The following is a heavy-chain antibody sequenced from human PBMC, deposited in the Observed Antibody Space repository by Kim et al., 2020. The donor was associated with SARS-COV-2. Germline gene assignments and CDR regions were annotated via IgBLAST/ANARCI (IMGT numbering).Heavy chain of an antibody. D-gene: IGHD6-19*01. Sequence: SETLSLTCTVSGGSISSSSYYWGWIRQPPGKGLEWIGSIYYSGSTYYNPSLKSRVTISVDTSKNQFSLKLSSVTAADTAVYYCARHVTAMYSSGWYGAGYYYYGMDVWGQGTTVTVSS. V-gene: IGHV4-39*01. CDR3: ARHVTAMYSSGWYGAGYYYYGMDV. CDR2: IYYSGST. CDR1: GGSISSSSYY. J-gene: IGHJ6*02.